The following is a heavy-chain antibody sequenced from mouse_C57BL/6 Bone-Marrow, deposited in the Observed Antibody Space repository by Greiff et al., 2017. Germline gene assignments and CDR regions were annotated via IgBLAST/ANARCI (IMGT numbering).Heavy chain of an antibody. CDR2: IDPETGGT. CDR3: ARQLRLRGGFAY. Sequence: QVQLQQSGAELVRPGASVTLSCKASGYTFTDYEMHWVKQTPVHGLEWIGAIDPETGGTAYNQKLKGKAILTADKSSSTAYMEIRSLTSEASAIYYCARQLRLRGGFAYWGQGTLVTVSA. V-gene: IGHV1-15*01. D-gene: IGHD3-2*02. CDR1: GYTFTDYE. J-gene: IGHJ3*01.